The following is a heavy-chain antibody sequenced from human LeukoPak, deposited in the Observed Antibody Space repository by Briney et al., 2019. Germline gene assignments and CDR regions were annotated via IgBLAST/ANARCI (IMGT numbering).Heavy chain of an antibody. J-gene: IGHJ4*02. CDR1: GYTFIIYG. CDR3: ARALDYDSSGYSDY. D-gene: IGHD3-22*01. Sequence: GASVKVSCKASGYTFIIYGISWVRQAPGRGLEWMGWISPYNGNTYYAQQFQGRVTLTTDTATTIAYMELRSLRSDDAAVYYCARALDYDSSGYSDYWGQGTLVTVSS. V-gene: IGHV1-18*01. CDR2: ISPYNGNT.